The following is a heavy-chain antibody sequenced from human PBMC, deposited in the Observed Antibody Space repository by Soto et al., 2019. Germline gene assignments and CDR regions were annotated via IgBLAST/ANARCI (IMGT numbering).Heavy chain of an antibody. D-gene: IGHD1-1*01. V-gene: IGHV3-7*01. Sequence: PGGSLRLSCAASGVTFSSYWMSWVRQAPGKGLEWVANIKQDGSEKYYVDSVKGRFTISRDNAKNSLYLQMNSLRAEDTAVYYCARDEGPTGTGVGGRNYYYYYMDVWGKGTTVTVSS. J-gene: IGHJ6*03. CDR1: GVTFSSYW. CDR3: ARDEGPTGTGVGGRNYYYYYMDV. CDR2: IKQDGSEK.